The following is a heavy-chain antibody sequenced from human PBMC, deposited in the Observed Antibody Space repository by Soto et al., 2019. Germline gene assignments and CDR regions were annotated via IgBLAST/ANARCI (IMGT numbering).Heavy chain of an antibody. CDR2: IYPGDSNT. V-gene: IGHV5-51*01. Sequence: GESLKISCKGSGYTFTNYWIDWVRQMPGKGLEWMGIIYPGDSNTKYSPSFQGQVTISADKSTSTAFLQWSTLKASDTAMYYCARGVGVNSMVTHSHYYGMDVWGQGTTVTVSS. D-gene: IGHD5-18*01. CDR1: GYTFTNYW. J-gene: IGHJ6*02. CDR3: ARGVGVNSMVTHSHYYGMDV.